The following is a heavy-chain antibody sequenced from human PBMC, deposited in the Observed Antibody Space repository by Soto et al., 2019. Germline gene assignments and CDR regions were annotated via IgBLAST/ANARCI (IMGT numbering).Heavy chain of an antibody. D-gene: IGHD4-4*01. CDR2: IYHSGST. CDR1: GGSINTATHS. Sequence: QLQLQESGSGLVKPSQTLSLTCAVSGGSINTATHSWSWIRQPPGKGLEWIGYIYHSGSTYYNPSVKGRVTISRDKSNNRFAVRLSAVTAADTAVYYCARGGGVTTTGDDYWGQGILVTVSS. J-gene: IGHJ4*02. V-gene: IGHV4-30-2*01. CDR3: ARGGGVTTTGDDY.